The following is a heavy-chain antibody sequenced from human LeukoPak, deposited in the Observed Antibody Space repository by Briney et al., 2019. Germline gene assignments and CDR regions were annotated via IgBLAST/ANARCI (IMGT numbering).Heavy chain of an antibody. CDR1: GCSISSYY. V-gene: IGHV4-59*08. J-gene: IGHJ4*02. CDR2: IYYSGST. D-gene: IGHD5-18*01. Sequence: SETLTLTCTVSGCSISSYYWSWIRQPPGKGLEWIGYIYYSGSTNYNPSLKSRVTISVDTSKNQFSLKLSSVTAADTAVYYCARGYSYGWRYFDYWGQGTLVTVSS. CDR3: ARGYSYGWRYFDY.